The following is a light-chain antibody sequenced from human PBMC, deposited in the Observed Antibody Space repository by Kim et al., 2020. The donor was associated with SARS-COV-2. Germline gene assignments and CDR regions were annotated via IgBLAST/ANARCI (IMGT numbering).Light chain of an antibody. CDR1: KLGVKY. CDR3: QAWDAGV. V-gene: IGLV3-1*01. Sequence: VPVSPGQTPSITCSGDKLGVKYACWYQQKPGQSPVLVIYQDSKRPSGIPGRFSGSNSGNTATLTISGTQAMDEADYYCQAWDAGVFGGGTQLTVL. J-gene: IGLJ2*01. CDR2: QDS.